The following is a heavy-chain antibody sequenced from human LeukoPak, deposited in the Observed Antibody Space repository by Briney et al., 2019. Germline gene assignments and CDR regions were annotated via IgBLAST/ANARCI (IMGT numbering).Heavy chain of an antibody. CDR2: INPNNGDT. D-gene: IGHD3-10*01. Sequence: ASVKVSCKASGYTFTDYYMHWVGQAPGQGVEWMGWINPNNGDTNYAQKFQGRVTLTRDTSIITAFLELSRLRSDDTAVYYCARYGAFDFWGQGTMVIVSS. V-gene: IGHV1-2*02. CDR1: GYTFTDYY. J-gene: IGHJ3*01. CDR3: ARYGAFDF.